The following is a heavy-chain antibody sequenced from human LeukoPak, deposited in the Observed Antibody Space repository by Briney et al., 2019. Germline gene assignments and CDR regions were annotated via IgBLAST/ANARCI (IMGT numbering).Heavy chain of an antibody. CDR3: ASLGGYYDSSGLYY. D-gene: IGHD3-22*01. J-gene: IGHJ4*02. V-gene: IGHV3-48*01. CDR2: ISSSSSTI. CDR1: GFTFSSYS. Sequence: GGSLRLSCAAPGFTFSSYSMNWVRQAPGKGLEWVSYISSSSSTIYYADSVKGRFTISRDNAKNSLYLQMNSLRAEDTAVYYCASLGGYYDSSGLYYWGQGTLVTVSS.